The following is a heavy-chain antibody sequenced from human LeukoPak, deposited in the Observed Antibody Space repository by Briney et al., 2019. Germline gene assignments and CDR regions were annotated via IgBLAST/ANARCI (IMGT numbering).Heavy chain of an antibody. CDR3: ATDLRYYDFWSGYGY. CDR2: FDPEDGET. D-gene: IGHD3-3*01. J-gene: IGHJ4*02. Sequence: ASVKVSCKVSGYTLTELSMHWVRQAPGKGLEWMGGFDPEDGETIYAQKFQGRVTMTEDTSTDTAYMELSSLRSEDTAVYYCATDLRYYDFWSGYGYWGQGTLVTVSS. V-gene: IGHV1-24*01. CDR1: GYTLTELS.